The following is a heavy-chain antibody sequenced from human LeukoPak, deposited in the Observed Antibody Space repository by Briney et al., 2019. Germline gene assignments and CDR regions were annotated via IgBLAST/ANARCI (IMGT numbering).Heavy chain of an antibody. Sequence: PGGSLRLSCAASGFTFSSYAMSWVRQAPGKGLEWVSAISGSGGNTYYADSVKGRFTISRDNSKNTLYLQMNSLRAEDTAIYYCAKRRGSPTSAIDYWGQGTLVTVSS. CDR3: AKRRGSPTSAIDY. CDR2: ISGSGGNT. CDR1: GFTFSSYA. V-gene: IGHV3-23*01. D-gene: IGHD2-15*01. J-gene: IGHJ4*02.